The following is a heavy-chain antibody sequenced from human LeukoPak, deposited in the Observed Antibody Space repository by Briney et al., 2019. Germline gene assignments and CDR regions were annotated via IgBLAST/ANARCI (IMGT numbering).Heavy chain of an antibody. V-gene: IGHV4-39*02. Sequence: PSETLSLTCTVSGGSISSSSYYWGWIRQPPGKGLEWIGSIYYSGSTYYNPSLKSRVTISVDTSKNQFSLKLSSVTAADTAVYYCARDKRWPGSYGGNLDPWGQGTLVTVSS. CDR2: IYYSGST. J-gene: IGHJ5*02. CDR3: ARDKRWPGSYGGNLDP. D-gene: IGHD4-23*01. CDR1: GGSISSSSYY.